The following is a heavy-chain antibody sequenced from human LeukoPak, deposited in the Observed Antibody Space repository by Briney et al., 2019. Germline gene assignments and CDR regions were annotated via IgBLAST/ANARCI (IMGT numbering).Heavy chain of an antibody. J-gene: IGHJ4*02. Sequence: ASVKVSCKASGYTFTSYYMHWVRQAPGRGLEWMGIINPSGGSTSYAQKFQGRVTMTRDTSTSTVYMELSSLRSEDTAVYYCARALTTVTTRGYFDYWGQGTLVTVSS. V-gene: IGHV1-46*01. CDR1: GYTFTSYY. CDR2: INPSGGST. D-gene: IGHD4-17*01. CDR3: ARALTTVTTRGYFDY.